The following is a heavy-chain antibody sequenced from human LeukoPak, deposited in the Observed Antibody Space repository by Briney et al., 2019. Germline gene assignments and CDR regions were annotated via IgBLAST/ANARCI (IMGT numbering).Heavy chain of an antibody. V-gene: IGHV3-9*01. CDR3: AKALGSTVTTRTYFDY. CDR1: GFTFHDYA. J-gene: IGHJ4*02. Sequence: GRSLRLSCAASGFTFHDYAMHWVRQAPGKGLEWVSGLSWNAANIGYAESVRGRFTISRDNAGNSLYLQMNSLRPEDTALYYCAKALGSTVTTRTYFDYWGQGTLDTVSS. CDR2: LSWNAANI. D-gene: IGHD4-17*01.